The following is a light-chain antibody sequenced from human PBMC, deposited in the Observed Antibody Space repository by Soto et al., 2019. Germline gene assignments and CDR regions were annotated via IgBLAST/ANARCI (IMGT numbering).Light chain of an antibody. CDR2: LAS. Sequence: DIVMTQSPLSLGLTPGEPASISCRSSQSLLYSDGDNYLDWYLQKPGQAPQLLIYLASNRASGVPARFSGSGSGTYFTLKISRVEAEDVGLYYCTQALQTPNTFGQGTRLEIK. J-gene: IGKJ5*01. CDR3: TQALQTPNT. V-gene: IGKV2-28*01. CDR1: QSLLYSDGDNY.